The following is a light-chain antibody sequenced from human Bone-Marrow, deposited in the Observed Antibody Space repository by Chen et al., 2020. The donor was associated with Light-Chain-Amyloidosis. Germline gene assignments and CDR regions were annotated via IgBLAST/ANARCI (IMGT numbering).Light chain of an antibody. CDR2: EVS. Sequence: QSALTQPPSVAGSPGQSVTISCPGTSSDIGTYNRVSWYQQPPGTAPKLVIYEVSNRPSGVPDRFSGSKSGNTASLTISGLQTEDEADYYCCSYTSSRTYVFGTGTRVAVL. CDR3: CSYTSSRTYV. CDR1: SSDIGTYNR. J-gene: IGLJ1*01. V-gene: IGLV2-18*02.